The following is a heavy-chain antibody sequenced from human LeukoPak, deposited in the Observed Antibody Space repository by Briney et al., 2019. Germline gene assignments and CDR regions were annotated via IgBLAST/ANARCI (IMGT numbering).Heavy chain of an antibody. D-gene: IGHD3-10*01. CDR2: ISGSGGST. J-gene: IGHJ6*02. Sequence: GGSLRLSGAASGFTFSSYAMSWVRQAPGKGLEWVSVISGSGGSTDYADSVKGRFTISRDNSKNTLYLQMNSLRVEDTAVYYCAKGSGSARVYYGMDVWGQGTTVTVSS. CDR3: AKGSGSARVYYGMDV. CDR1: GFTFSSYA. V-gene: IGHV3-23*01.